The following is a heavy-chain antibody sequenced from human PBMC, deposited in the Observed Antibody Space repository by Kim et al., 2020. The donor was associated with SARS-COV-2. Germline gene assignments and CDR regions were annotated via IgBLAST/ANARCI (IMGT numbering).Heavy chain of an antibody. V-gene: IGHV4-39*01. J-gene: IGHJ6*02. D-gene: IGHD6-6*01. CDR2: MYYRGST. Sequence: SETLSLTCTVSGGSISSSSYYWGWIRQPPGKGLEWIGSMYYRGSTYYNPSLKSRVTISVDTSKNQFSLKLSSVTAADTSVYYCARSIDGYSYYYYYYGMDVWGQGTTVTVSS. CDR1: GGSISSSSYY. CDR3: ARSIDGYSYYYYYYGMDV.